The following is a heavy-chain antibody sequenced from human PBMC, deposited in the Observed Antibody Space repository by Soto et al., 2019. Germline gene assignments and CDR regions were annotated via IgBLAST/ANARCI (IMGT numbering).Heavy chain of an antibody. CDR1: GYTFTGYY. V-gene: IGHV1-2*02. CDR2: INPNSGGT. D-gene: IGHD5-12*01. CDR3: ARVEMATTTYYYYYGMDV. J-gene: IGHJ6*02. Sequence: ASVKVSCKASGYTFTGYYMHWVRQAPGQGLEWMGWINPNSGGTNYAQKFQGRVTMTRDTSISTAYMELSRLRSDDTAVYYCARVEMATTTYYYYYGMDVWGQGTTVTVSS.